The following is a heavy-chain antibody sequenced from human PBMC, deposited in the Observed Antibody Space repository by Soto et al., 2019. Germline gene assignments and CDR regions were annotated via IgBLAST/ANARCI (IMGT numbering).Heavy chain of an antibody. V-gene: IGHV4-4*07. D-gene: IGHD3-9*01. J-gene: IGHJ5*02. CDR2: IASSGTT. CDR3: ARDFGWNFKDFFDP. Sequence: PSETLSLTCTVSGDSMNNYLWSWIRQPAGKGPEFIGRIASSGTTRHNPSLASRVTLSVDTSQNQFPLKLISVTAADSAVYYCARDFGWNFKDFFDPWGQGILVTVYS. CDR1: GDSMNNYL.